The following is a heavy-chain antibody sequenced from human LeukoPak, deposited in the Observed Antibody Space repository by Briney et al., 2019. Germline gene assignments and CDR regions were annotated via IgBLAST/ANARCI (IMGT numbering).Heavy chain of an antibody. CDR3: AKLLGTATTYDS. D-gene: IGHD5-24*01. CDR2: INPDGSQK. V-gene: IGHV3-7*01. Sequence: GGSLTLSCAASGFTFSGNWMSWVRQAPGKGLEWVASINPDGSQKLYVESVKGRLTISRDNTKSSLYLQMNSLGAGDTAMYYCAKLLGTATTYDSWGQGTRVTVSS. J-gene: IGHJ4*02. CDR1: GFTFSGNW.